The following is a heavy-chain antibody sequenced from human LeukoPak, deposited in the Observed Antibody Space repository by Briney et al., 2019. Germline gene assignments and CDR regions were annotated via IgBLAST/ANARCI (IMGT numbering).Heavy chain of an antibody. CDR1: GGSISSHY. D-gene: IGHD3-10*01. V-gene: IGHV4-59*11. CDR3: ARGADYYNNWFDP. Sequence: SETLALTCTVSGGSISSHYWSWIRQPPGKGLEWIGYIYYSGSTNYNPSLKSRVTISVDTSKNQFSLKLSSVTAADTAVYYCARGADYYNNWFDPWGQGTLVTVSS. J-gene: IGHJ5*02. CDR2: IYYSGST.